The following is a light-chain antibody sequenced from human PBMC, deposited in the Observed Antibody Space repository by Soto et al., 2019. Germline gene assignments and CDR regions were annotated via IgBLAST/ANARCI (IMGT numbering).Light chain of an antibody. V-gene: IGKV3-15*01. Sequence: EIVMTQSPATLSVSPGETATLSCRASQSVSSNVAWYQQKPGQAPRLLIHDASTRATGIPARFSGSGSGTEFTLTISRLEPEDFAVYYCQQYGSSLFTFGPGTKVDIK. J-gene: IGKJ3*01. CDR3: QQYGSSLFT. CDR1: QSVSSN. CDR2: DAS.